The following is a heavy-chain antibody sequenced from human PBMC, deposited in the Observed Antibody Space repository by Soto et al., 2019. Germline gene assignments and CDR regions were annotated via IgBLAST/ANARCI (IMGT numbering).Heavy chain of an antibody. CDR3: ANNTGGSSRWYQAHWFDP. V-gene: IGHV3-23*01. Sequence: EVQLLESGGGLVQPGGSLRLSCAASGFTFSSYAMSWVRQAPGKGLEWVSAISGSGGNTYYADSVKGRFTISRDNSKNTLYLQMNSLRGEDTAVYYCANNTGGSSRWYQAHWFDPWGQGTLVTVSS. D-gene: IGHD6-13*01. CDR2: ISGSGGNT. J-gene: IGHJ5*02. CDR1: GFTFSSYA.